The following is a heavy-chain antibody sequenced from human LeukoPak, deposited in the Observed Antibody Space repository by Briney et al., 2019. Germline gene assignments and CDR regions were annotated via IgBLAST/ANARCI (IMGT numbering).Heavy chain of an antibody. Sequence: SETLSLTCTVSGGSISSSSYYWGWIRQPPGKGLEWIGSIYYSGSTYYNPSLKSRVTISVDTSKNQFSLKLSSVTAADTAVYYCARQGDYGDYLDYRGQGTLVTVSS. J-gene: IGHJ4*02. CDR3: ARQGDYGDYLDY. V-gene: IGHV4-39*01. CDR1: GGSISSSSYY. CDR2: IYYSGST. D-gene: IGHD4-17*01.